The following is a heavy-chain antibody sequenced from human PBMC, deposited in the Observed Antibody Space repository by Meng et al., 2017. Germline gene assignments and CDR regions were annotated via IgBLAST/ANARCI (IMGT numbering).Heavy chain of an antibody. D-gene: IGHD6-19*01. J-gene: IGHJ4*02. Sequence: SVKVSCKASGGTFSSYAISWVRQAPGQGLEWMGGIIPIFGTANYAQKFQGRVTITADESTSTAYMELSSLRSEDTAVYYCARGAVAGISLGGYYFDYWGQGTLVTVSS. CDR2: IIPIFGTA. V-gene: IGHV1-69*13. CDR1: GGTFSSYA. CDR3: ARGAVAGISLGGYYFDY.